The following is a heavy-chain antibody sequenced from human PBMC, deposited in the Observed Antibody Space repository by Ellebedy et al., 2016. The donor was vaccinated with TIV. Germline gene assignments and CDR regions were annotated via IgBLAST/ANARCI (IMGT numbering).Heavy chain of an antibody. J-gene: IGHJ6*02. CDR3: AREHSYDYVWGSYRYGYYYYGMDV. Sequence: GESLKISCAASGFTFSSYSMNWVRQAPGKGLEWVSYISSSSSTIYYADSVKGRFTISRDNAKNSLYLQMNSLRAEDTAVYYCAREHSYDYVWGSYRYGYYYYGMDVWGQGTTVTVSS. CDR1: GFTFSSYS. V-gene: IGHV3-48*01. D-gene: IGHD3-16*02. CDR2: ISSSSSTI.